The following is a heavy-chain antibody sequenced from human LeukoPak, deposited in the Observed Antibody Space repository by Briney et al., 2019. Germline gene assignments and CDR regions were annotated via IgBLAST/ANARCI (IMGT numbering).Heavy chain of an antibody. V-gene: IGHV3-23*01. CDR2: ISNTGGST. J-gene: IGHJ6*03. Sequence: PGGSLRLSCAASGFAFSNYAMTWVRQAPGKGLEGVSAISNTGGSTYYADSVKGRFTISRDNSKNTLYLQMNSLRAEDTAVYYCAKRGGGNLYYYYYMDVWGKGTTVTVSS. D-gene: IGHD4-23*01. CDR1: GFAFSNYA. CDR3: AKRGGGNLYYYYYMDV.